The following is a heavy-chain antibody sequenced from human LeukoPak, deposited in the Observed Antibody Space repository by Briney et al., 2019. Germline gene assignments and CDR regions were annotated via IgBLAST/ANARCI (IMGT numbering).Heavy chain of an antibody. J-gene: IGHJ6*02. D-gene: IGHD6-13*01. CDR3: GRDRWGTAYQLPYYYYGMDV. CDR2: IIPILGIA. CDR1: GGTFSSYT. V-gene: IGHV1-69*04. Sequence: SVKVSCKASGGTFSSYTISGVRQAPGQGREWMGRIIPILGIANYAQKFQGRVTITADKSTSTAYMELSSLRSEDTAVYYCGRDRWGTAYQLPYYYYGMDVGGQGTTVTVSS.